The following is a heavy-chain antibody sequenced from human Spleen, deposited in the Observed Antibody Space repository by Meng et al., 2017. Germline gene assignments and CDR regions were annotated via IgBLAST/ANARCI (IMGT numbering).Heavy chain of an antibody. Sequence: SETLSLTCAVYGGSFSGYYWSWIRQPPGKGLEWIGEINHSGSTNYNPSLKSRVTMSVDTSKNQFSLKLSSVTAADTAVYYCARDGVWFGDVDWGQGTLVTVSS. CDR2: INHSGST. J-gene: IGHJ4*02. V-gene: IGHV4-34*01. CDR3: ARDGVWFGDVD. CDR1: GGSFSGYY. D-gene: IGHD3-10*01.